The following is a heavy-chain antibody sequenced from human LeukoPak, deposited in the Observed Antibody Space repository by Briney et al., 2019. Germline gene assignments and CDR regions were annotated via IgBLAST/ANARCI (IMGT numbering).Heavy chain of an antibody. CDR3: ARDWRVAARVGYFQH. CDR1: GFTFSSYA. V-gene: IGHV3-30*04. CDR2: ISYDGSNK. D-gene: IGHD2-15*01. Sequence: PGGSLRLSCAASGFTFSSYAMHWVRQAPGKGLEWVAVISYDGSNKYYADSVKGRFTISRDNSKNTLYLQMNSLRAEDTAVYYCARDWRVAARVGYFQHWGQGTLVTVSS. J-gene: IGHJ1*01.